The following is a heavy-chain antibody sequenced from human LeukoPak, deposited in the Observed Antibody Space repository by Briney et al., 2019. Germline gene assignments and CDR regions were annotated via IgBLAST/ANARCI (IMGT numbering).Heavy chain of an antibody. CDR1: GFTFSSYW. V-gene: IGHV3-7*01. CDR2: IKQDGSEK. Sequence: GGSLRLPCAASGFTFSSYWMSWVRQAPGKGLEWVANIKQDGSEKYYVDSVKGRFTISRDNAKNSLYLQMNSLRAEDTAVYYCARVSSLYYYYMDVWGKGTTVTVSS. J-gene: IGHJ6*03. CDR3: ARVSSLYYYYMDV.